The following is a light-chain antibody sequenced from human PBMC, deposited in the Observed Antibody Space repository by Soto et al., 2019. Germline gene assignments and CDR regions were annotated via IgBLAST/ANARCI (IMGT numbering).Light chain of an antibody. J-gene: IGKJ1*01. CDR3: KQYNVYWT. V-gene: IGKV1-5*03. Sequence: DIQMTQSPSTLSASVGDRVTITCRASPSISGSLAWYQQKPGKAPKLLIYEASNLKSGVPSRFSGSGSGTKYTLTFSCLQPDGSASYYCKQYNVYWTSGQGTRVKIK. CDR1: PSISGS. CDR2: EAS.